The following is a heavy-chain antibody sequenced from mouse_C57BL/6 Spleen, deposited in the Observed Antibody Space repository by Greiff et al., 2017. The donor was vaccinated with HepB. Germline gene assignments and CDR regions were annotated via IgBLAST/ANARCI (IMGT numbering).Heavy chain of an antibody. CDR2: ISSGSSTI. CDR1: GFTFSDYG. D-gene: IGHD3-3*01. V-gene: IGHV5-17*01. CDR3: ARGTWGTLDY. J-gene: IGHJ2*01. Sequence: EVMLVESGGGLVKPGGSLKLSCAASGFTFSDYGMHWVRQAPEKGLEWVAYISSGSSTIYYADTVKGRFTISRDNAKNTLFLRMSSLRSEDTAMYYCARGTWGTLDYWGQGTTLTVSS.